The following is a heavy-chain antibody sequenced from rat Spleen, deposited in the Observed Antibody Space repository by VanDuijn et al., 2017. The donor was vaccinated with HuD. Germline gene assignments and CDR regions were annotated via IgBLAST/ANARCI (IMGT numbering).Heavy chain of an antibody. CDR3: AREAEKPFHYFDY. CDR1: GFTFSDYY. Sequence: EVQLVESDGGLVQPGRSLKLSCAASGFTFSDYYMAWVRQAPTKGLEWVATISYDGSSTYYRDSAKGRFTISRDNAKSTLYLQMDSLRSEDTATYYCAREAEKPFHYFDYWGQGVMVTVSS. D-gene: IGHD3-4*01. J-gene: IGHJ2*01. V-gene: IGHV5-29*01. CDR2: ISYDGSST.